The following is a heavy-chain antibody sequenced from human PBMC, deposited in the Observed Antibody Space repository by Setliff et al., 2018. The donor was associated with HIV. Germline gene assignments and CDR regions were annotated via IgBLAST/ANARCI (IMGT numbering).Heavy chain of an antibody. V-gene: IGHV3-23*01. CDR3: AKVGLQFLEWLLSTPINYYYYYMDV. CDR2: IRGDGGAI. CDR1: GFIFNSYT. D-gene: IGHD3-3*01. J-gene: IGHJ6*03. Sequence: PGGSLRLSCAASGFIFNSYTMSWVRQAPGKGLEWVSAIRGDGGAICHADSVKGRFTISRDNSKNTLYLQMNSLRAEDTAVYYCAKVGLQFLEWLLSTPINYYYYYMDVWGKGTTVTVSS.